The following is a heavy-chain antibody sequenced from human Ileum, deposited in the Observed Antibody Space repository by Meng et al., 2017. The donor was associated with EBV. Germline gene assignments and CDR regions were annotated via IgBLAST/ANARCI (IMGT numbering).Heavy chain of an antibody. J-gene: IGHJ5*02. CDR2: IYYSGRT. CDR1: GGPINSSSYY. CDR3: ARPIAAAGWFDP. V-gene: IGHV4-39*01. Sequence: PQLTELGPGLVKPSEPLSLTCTVSGGPINSSSYYWGWIRQPPGKGLEWIGSIYYSGRTYYNPSLKSRVTISVDTSKNQFSLKLSSVTAADTAVYYCARPIAAAGWFDPWGQGTLVTASS. D-gene: IGHD6-13*01.